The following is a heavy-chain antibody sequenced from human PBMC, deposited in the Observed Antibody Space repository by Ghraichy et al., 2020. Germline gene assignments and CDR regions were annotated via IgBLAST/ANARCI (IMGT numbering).Heavy chain of an antibody. CDR3: AKDETIYCTRSYCYGDDYYGMDV. J-gene: IGHJ6*02. Sequence: GGSLRLSCAASGFTFSSYSMNWVRQAPGKGLEWVSSINSNSNHIYYADSVKGRFTVSRDNAKNSLFLQISSLRAEDTAVYYCAKDETIYCTRSYCYGDDYYGMDVWGQGTVVTVSS. V-gene: IGHV3-21*01. D-gene: IGHD2-8*01. CDR2: INSNSNHI. CDR1: GFTFSSYS.